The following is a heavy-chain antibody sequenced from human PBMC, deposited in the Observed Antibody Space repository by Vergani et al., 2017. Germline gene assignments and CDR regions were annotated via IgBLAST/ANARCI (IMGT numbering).Heavy chain of an antibody. Sequence: QVQLQESGPGLVKPSETLSLTCTVSGGSISSYYWSWIRQPPGQGLEWIGYIYTSGSTNYNPSRKSRVTISVDTSKNQFSLKLSSVTAADTAVYYCARLPGLLWFGERRPTYYYYYGMDVWGQGTTVTVSS. J-gene: IGHJ6*02. V-gene: IGHV4-4*09. D-gene: IGHD3-10*01. CDR2: IYTSGST. CDR3: ARLPGLLWFGERRPTYYYYYGMDV. CDR1: GGSISSYY.